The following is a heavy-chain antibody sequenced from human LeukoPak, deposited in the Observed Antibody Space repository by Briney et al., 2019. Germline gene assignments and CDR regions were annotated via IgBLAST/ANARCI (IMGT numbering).Heavy chain of an antibody. CDR3: ARSLLVGVPLD. CDR1: GGSISSYY. V-gene: IGHV4-59*08. Sequence: PSETLSLTCTVSGGSISSYYWSWIRQPPGKGLEWIGYIYYSGSTNYNPSLKSRVTISVDTSKNRFSLKLSSVTAADTAMYYCARSLLVGVPLDWGQGTLVTVSS. J-gene: IGHJ4*02. CDR2: IYYSGST. D-gene: IGHD1-26*01.